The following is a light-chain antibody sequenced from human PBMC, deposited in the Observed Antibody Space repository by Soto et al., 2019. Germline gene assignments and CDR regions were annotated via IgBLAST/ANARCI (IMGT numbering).Light chain of an antibody. J-gene: IGKJ4*01. Sequence: DIQMTQSPSTLSASVGDRVTITCRASQSISSWLAWYQQKPGKAPKLLIYMASTLESGVPSRFSGRGSGTEFTLTISNLQPDDFATYYRQQYNSYFGGGTKVEIK. CDR2: MAS. CDR3: QQYNSY. V-gene: IGKV1-5*03. CDR1: QSISSW.